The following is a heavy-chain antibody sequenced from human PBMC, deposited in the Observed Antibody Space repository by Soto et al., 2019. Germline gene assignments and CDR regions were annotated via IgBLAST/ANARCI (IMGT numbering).Heavy chain of an antibody. CDR2: ISSSSSTI. V-gene: IGHV3-48*01. Sequence: GGSLRLSCAASGFTFSSYSMNWVRQAPGKGLEWVSYISSSSSTIYYADSVKGRFTISRDNAKNSLYLQMNSLRAEDTAVYYCARETRGYDRGYYFDYWGQGTLVTVSS. CDR3: ARETRGYDRGYYFDY. CDR1: GFTFSSYS. D-gene: IGHD5-12*01. J-gene: IGHJ4*02.